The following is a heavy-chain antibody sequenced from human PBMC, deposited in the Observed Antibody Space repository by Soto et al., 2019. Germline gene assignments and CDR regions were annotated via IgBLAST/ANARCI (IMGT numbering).Heavy chain of an antibody. V-gene: IGHV3-33*01. Sequence: PGGSLRLSCAASGFTFSSYGMHWVRQAPGKGLEWVAVIWYDGSNKYYADSVKGRFTISRDNSKNTLYLQMNSLRAEDTAVYYCARDLSAYSSGWYEFDYWGQGTLVTVS. CDR3: ARDLSAYSSGWYEFDY. J-gene: IGHJ4*02. CDR2: IWYDGSNK. CDR1: GFTFSSYG. D-gene: IGHD6-19*01.